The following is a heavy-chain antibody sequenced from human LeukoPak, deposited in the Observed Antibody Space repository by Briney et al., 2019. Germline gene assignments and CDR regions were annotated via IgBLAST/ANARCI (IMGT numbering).Heavy chain of an antibody. CDR2: ISYDGSNK. J-gene: IGHJ4*02. D-gene: IGHD3-22*01. Sequence: GGSLRLSCAVSGFTLSDYGIHWVRQAPGKGLEWVAVISYDGSNKYYADSVKGRFTISRDNSKNTLYLQMNSLRAEDTAVYYCAKDLDPDSSGYYPDYWGQGTLVTVSS. V-gene: IGHV3-30*18. CDR3: AKDLDPDSSGYYPDY. CDR1: GFTLSDYG.